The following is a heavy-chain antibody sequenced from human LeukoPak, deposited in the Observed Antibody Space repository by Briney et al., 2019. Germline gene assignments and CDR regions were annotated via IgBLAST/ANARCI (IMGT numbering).Heavy chain of an antibody. CDR3: ARVPISFMVRGVNGAFDP. Sequence: SETLSLTCTVSGGSISSSSYYWGWIRQPPGKGLEWIGSIYYSRSTYYNPSLKSRITISVDTSKNQFSLKLSSVTAADTAVYYCARVPISFMVRGVNGAFDPWGQGTLVTVSS. CDR2: IYYSRST. J-gene: IGHJ5*02. CDR1: GGSISSSSYY. D-gene: IGHD3-10*01. V-gene: IGHV4-39*07.